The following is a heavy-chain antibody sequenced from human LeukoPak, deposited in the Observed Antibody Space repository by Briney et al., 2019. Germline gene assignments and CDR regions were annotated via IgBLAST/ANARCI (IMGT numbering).Heavy chain of an antibody. J-gene: IGHJ4*02. D-gene: IGHD3-10*01. Sequence: ASVKVSCKASGYTFTSYGISWVRQAPGQGLEWMGWISAYNGNTNYAQKLQGRVTMTTDTSTSTAYMELRSLRSDDTAMYYCARQGSGSYYNLPTDYWGQGTLVTVSS. CDR1: GYTFTSYG. V-gene: IGHV1-18*01. CDR3: ARQGSGSYYNLPTDY. CDR2: ISAYNGNT.